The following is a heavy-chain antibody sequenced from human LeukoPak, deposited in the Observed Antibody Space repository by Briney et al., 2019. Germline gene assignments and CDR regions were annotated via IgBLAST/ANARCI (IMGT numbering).Heavy chain of an antibody. CDR3: ARAMDYDFWSAEH. CDR2: ISSSSSYI. V-gene: IGHV3-21*01. CDR1: GFTFSSYS. J-gene: IGHJ1*01. D-gene: IGHD3-3*01. Sequence: PGGSLRLSCVVSGFTFSSYSMNWVRQAPGKGLEWVSSISSSSSYIYYADSVKGRFTISRDNAKNSLYLQMNSLRAEDTAVYYCARAMDYDFWSAEHWGQGTLVTVSS.